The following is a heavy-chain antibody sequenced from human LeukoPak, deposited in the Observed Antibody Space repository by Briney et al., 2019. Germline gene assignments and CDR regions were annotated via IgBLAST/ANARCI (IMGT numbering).Heavy chain of an antibody. CDR1: GFTFSTSW. CDR2: IKSDGSTT. Sequence: GGSLRLSCAASGFTFSTSWMHWVRQAPGKGLVWVSRIKSDGSTTSYADSVKGRFTISRDNAKNTLYLQMNSLRAEDTAVYYCARGGSPFYWGQGTLVTVCS. V-gene: IGHV3-74*01. D-gene: IGHD3-10*01. CDR3: ARGGSPFY. J-gene: IGHJ4*02.